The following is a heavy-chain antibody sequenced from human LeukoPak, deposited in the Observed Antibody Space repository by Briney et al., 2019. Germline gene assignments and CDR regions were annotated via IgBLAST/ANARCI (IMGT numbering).Heavy chain of an antibody. V-gene: IGHV4-59*01. CDR3: ARDLELERNRWDYFES. D-gene: IGHD1-1*01. CDR1: GGSISSFF. Sequence: SETLSLTCTVSGGSISSFFWSWIRQPPGKGLEWIGSMHYSGDTKNNPSLKSRVSLSIDTSKQQFSLRLSSVTAADTAVYYCARDLELERNRWDYFESWGQGTLVTVSS. J-gene: IGHJ4*02. CDR2: MHYSGDT.